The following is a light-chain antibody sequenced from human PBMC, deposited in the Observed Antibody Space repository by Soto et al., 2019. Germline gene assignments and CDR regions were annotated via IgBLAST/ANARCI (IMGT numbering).Light chain of an antibody. CDR3: ASYGGRDDMI. CDR2: VVT. V-gene: IGLV2-8*01. J-gene: IGLJ2*01. CDR1: SRDVGGYDR. Sequence: QSVLTQPPSASGSPGPSVTISCTGTSRDVGGYDRVSWFQQHPGKATKLIIYVVTDRISGVPYRFSGSKSGNTASLTVSGRQAEDEAYYYCASYGGRDDMIFGGGTQLTVL.